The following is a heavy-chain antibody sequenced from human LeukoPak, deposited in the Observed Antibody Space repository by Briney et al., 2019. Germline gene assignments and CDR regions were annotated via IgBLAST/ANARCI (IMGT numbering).Heavy chain of an antibody. D-gene: IGHD6-19*01. V-gene: IGHV4-39*07. CDR3: AREAGSGWYLNWFDP. J-gene: IGHJ5*02. CDR1: GASISSSNYY. Sequence: PSETLSLTCAVSGASISSSNYYWGWVRQSPGKGLEWIGNIYSSGNTYYNASLKSRVTMYIDTSKNQFSLKLRSVTAADTAVYYCAREAGSGWYLNWFDPWGQGTLVTVSS. CDR2: IYSSGNT.